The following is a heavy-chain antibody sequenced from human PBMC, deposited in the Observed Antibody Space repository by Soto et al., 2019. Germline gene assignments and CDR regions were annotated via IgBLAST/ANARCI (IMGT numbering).Heavy chain of an antibody. V-gene: IGHV1-46*01. Sequence: ASVKVSCKASGYSFITSYHMHWVRQAPGQGLEWMGIINPTGSMTRYSQKFQGRLTMTRDTSTATDYMELSNLTSEDTAAYFCARDTGYDHDAFDIWGQGTRVTVSS. D-gene: IGHD5-12*01. CDR2: INPTGSMT. CDR1: GYSFITSYH. CDR3: ARDTGYDHDAFDI. J-gene: IGHJ3*02.